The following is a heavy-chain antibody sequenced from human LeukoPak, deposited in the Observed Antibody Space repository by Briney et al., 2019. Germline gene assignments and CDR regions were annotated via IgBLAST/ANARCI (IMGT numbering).Heavy chain of an antibody. V-gene: IGHV1-69*13. CDR2: IIPIFGTA. Sequence: ASVTVSCKASGGTFSSYAISWVRQAPGQGLEWMGGIIPIFGTANYAQKFQGRVTITADESTSTAYMELSSLRSEDTAVYYCAREIGDSSSWYGLNYFDYWGQGTLVTVSS. CDR1: GGTFSSYA. J-gene: IGHJ4*02. CDR3: AREIGDSSSWYGLNYFDY. D-gene: IGHD6-13*01.